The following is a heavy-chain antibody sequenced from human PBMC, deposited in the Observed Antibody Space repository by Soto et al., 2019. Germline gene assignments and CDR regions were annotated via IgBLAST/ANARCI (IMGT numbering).Heavy chain of an antibody. CDR2: ISYDGSNK. J-gene: IGHJ4*02. V-gene: IGHV3-30*18. Sequence: GGSLRLSCAASGFTFSSYGMHWVRQAPGKGLEWVAVISYDGSNKYYADSVKGRFTISRDNSKNTLYLQMNSLRAEDTAVYYCAKDQGYGDYTRGTWEPLDYWGQGTLVTVSS. CDR1: GFTFSSYG. D-gene: IGHD4-17*01. CDR3: AKDQGYGDYTRGTWEPLDY.